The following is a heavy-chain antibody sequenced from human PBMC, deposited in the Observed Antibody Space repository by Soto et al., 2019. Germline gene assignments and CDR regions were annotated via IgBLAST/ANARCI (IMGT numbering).Heavy chain of an antibody. V-gene: IGHV3-48*03. D-gene: IGHD4-4*01. CDR3: ASTVTPHIEYFQH. CDR2: ISDSGYTI. Sequence: EVQLVESGGGLIQPGGSLRLSCAASGFSFSSYEMIWVRQSPGKGLEWISYISDSGYTIHYADSVKGRFTISRDNAKNSLYLQMNSLRAEDTAVYFCASTVTPHIEYFQHWGQGTLVTVSS. J-gene: IGHJ1*01. CDR1: GFSFSSYE.